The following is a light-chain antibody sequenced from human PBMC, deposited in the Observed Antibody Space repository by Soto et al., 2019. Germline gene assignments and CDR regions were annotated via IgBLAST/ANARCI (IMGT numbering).Light chain of an antibody. J-gene: IGLJ1*01. CDR3: QSYDSSMSGYV. CDR1: SSNIGAGYD. V-gene: IGLV1-40*01. Sequence: QSVLTQPPSVSGAPGQRVTISCTGSSSNIGAGYDVHWYQQLPGTAPKLLLYGNNNRPSGVPDRFSGSKSGTSASLAITGLQAEDEADYYCQSYDSSMSGYVFGTGTKGTVL. CDR2: GNN.